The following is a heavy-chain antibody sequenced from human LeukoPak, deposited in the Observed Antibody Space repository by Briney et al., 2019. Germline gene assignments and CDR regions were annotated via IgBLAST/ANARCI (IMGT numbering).Heavy chain of an antibody. V-gene: IGHV4-59*01. CDR1: GGSISSYY. J-gene: IGHJ4*02. CDR2: IYYSGST. D-gene: IGHD3-10*01. CDR3: AREVMVRGVIIFDY. Sequence: SETLSLTCTVSGGSISSYYWSWIRQPPGKGPEWIGYIYYSGSTNYNPSLKSRVTISVDTSKNQFSLKPSSVTAADTAVYYCAREVMVRGVIIFDYWGQGTLVTVSS.